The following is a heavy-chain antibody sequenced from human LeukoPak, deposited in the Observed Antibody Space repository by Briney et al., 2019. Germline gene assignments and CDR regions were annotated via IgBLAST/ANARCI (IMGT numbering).Heavy chain of an antibody. D-gene: IGHD3-10*01. Sequence: ASVKVSCRASGYTFTGYYMHWVRQAPGQGLEWMGRINPNSGGTNYAQKFHGRVTMTRDTSISTAYMELSRLRSDDTAVYYCAREKMQWFGYWGQGTLVTVSS. V-gene: IGHV1-2*06. CDR3: AREKMQWFGY. J-gene: IGHJ4*02. CDR1: GYTFTGYY. CDR2: INPNSGGT.